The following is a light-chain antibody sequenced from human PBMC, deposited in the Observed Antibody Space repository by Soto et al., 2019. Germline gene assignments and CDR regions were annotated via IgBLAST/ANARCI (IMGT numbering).Light chain of an antibody. J-gene: IGLJ1*01. V-gene: IGLV2-14*01. CDR1: SSYVCGYNY. Sequence: QSVLTHPASVSWYPGQSITISFTGTSSYVCGYNYVSCYQQHPGKAPKIMIYQFSNRPSGFSNLFYGSKSGNTASPTISGLQAEDEADYYCSLYTSSSTLVFATGTKVTVL. CDR2: QFS. CDR3: SLYTSSSTLV.